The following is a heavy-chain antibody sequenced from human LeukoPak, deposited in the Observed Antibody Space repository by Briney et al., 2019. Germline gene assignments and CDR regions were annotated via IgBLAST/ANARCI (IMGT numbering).Heavy chain of an antibody. J-gene: IGHJ2*01. CDR1: GYTFTSYA. CDR3: ARALRIAVAASGRIKTNYWYFDL. V-gene: IGHV7-4-1*02. CDR2: INTNTGNP. Sequence: GASVKVSCKASGYTFTSYAMNWVRQAPGQGLEWMGWINTNTGNPTYAQGFTGRFVFSLDTSVSTAYLQISSLKAEDTAVYYCARALRIAVAASGRIKTNYWYFDLWGRGTLVTVSS. D-gene: IGHD6-19*01.